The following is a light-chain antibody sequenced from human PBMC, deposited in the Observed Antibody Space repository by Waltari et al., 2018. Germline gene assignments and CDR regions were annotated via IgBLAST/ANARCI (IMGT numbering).Light chain of an antibody. Sequence: EIVLTQSPGTLSLSPGERATLSCRASQSVSSSYLAWYKQKPGQAPRLLIYGASSRATGIPDRFSGSGSGTDFTLTISRLEPEDFVVYYCQQYGSSPRITFGQGTRLEIK. CDR1: QSVSSSY. J-gene: IGKJ5*01. CDR3: QQYGSSPRIT. V-gene: IGKV3-20*01. CDR2: GAS.